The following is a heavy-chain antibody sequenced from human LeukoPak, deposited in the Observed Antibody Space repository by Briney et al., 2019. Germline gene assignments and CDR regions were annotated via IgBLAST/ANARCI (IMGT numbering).Heavy chain of an antibody. CDR3: VKDLTGSGDY. Sequence: PGGSLRLSCSASGFTFNNYAMHWVRQAAGRGLEYVSAVTSDGGTTYYGSSVRGRFTISRDNSKNMVYLQMSSLRPEDTAVYYCVKDLTGSGDYWGQGTLVTVSS. D-gene: IGHD3-10*01. CDR2: VTSDGGTT. V-gene: IGHV3-64D*06. CDR1: GFTFNNYA. J-gene: IGHJ4*02.